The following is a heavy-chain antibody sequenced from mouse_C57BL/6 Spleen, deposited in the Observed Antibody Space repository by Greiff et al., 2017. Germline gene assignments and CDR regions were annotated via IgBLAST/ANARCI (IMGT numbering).Heavy chain of an antibody. Sequence: EVQLVESGPGLVKPSQSLSLTCSVTGYSITSGYYWNWIRQFPGNKLEWMGYISYDGSNNYNPSLKNRISITRDTSKNQFFLKLNSVTTEDTATYYCARVRRDYYGRSGYFDVWGTGTTVTVSS. V-gene: IGHV3-6*01. J-gene: IGHJ1*03. CDR2: ISYDGSN. D-gene: IGHD1-1*01. CDR3: ARVRRDYYGRSGYFDV. CDR1: GYSITSGYY.